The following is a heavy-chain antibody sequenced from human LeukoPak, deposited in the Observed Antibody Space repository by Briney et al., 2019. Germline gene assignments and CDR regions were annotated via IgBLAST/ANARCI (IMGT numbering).Heavy chain of an antibody. V-gene: IGHV1-18*04. J-gene: IGHJ3*02. CDR2: ISAYNGNT. D-gene: IGHD4-23*01. Sequence: ASVKVSCKASGYTFTDYYMHWVRQAPGQGLEWMGWISAYNGNTNYAQKLQGRVTMTTDTSTSTAYMELRSLRSDDTAVYYCARDYGGNQRAFDIWGQGTMVTVSS. CDR3: ARDYGGNQRAFDI. CDR1: GYTFTDYY.